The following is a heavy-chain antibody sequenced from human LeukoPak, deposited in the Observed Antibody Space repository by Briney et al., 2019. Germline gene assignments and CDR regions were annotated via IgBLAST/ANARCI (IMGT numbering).Heavy chain of an antibody. CDR1: GGTFSSYA. J-gene: IGHJ4*02. CDR3: ARVGAYCTSTSCLDY. CDR2: IIPIFGTA. D-gene: IGHD2-2*01. Sequence: SVKVSCKASGGTFSSYAISWVRQAPGQGLEWMGGIIPIFGTANYAQKFQGRVTITTDESTSTAYMELSSLRSEDTAVYYCARVGAYCTSTSCLDYWGQGTLVTVSS. V-gene: IGHV1-69*05.